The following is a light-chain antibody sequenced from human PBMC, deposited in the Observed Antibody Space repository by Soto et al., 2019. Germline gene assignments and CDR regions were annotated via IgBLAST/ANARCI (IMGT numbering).Light chain of an antibody. CDR3: QQYGSSPPGT. J-gene: IGKJ3*01. V-gene: IGKV3-20*01. CDR2: GAS. CDR1: QSVSSSY. Sequence: EIVLTQSPGTLSLSPGERATLSCRASQSVSSSYLAWYQQKPGQAPRLLIYGASSRATGIPDRFSGSGSGTDFTLTINRLEPEDFAVYYCQQYGSSPPGTFGPGTKVDIK.